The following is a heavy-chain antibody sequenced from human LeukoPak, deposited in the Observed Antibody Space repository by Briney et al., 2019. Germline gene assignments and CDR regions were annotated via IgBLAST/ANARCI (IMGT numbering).Heavy chain of an antibody. CDR1: GFTFSSYA. CDR3: AKDAAMVRGVSYYYYGMDV. V-gene: IGHV3-23*01. CDR2: ISGSGGST. J-gene: IGHJ6*02. D-gene: IGHD3-10*01. Sequence: GGSLGLSCAASGFTFSSYAMSWVRQAPGKGLEWVSAISGSGGSTYYADSVKGRFTISRDNSKNTLYLQMNSLRAEDTAVYYCAKDAAMVRGVSYYYYGMDVWGQGTTVTVSS.